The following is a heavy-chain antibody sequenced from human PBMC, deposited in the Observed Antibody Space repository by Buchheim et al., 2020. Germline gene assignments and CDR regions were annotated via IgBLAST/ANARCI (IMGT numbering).Heavy chain of an antibody. CDR3: ARGGSSGGPSSSDY. CDR1: GASISSSSYY. V-gene: IGHV4-39*01. CDR2: IYYTGST. D-gene: IGHD6-19*01. Sequence: QLQLQESGPGLVKPSETLSLTCTVSGASISSSSYYWGWIRQPPGKGLEWIGSIYYTGSTYYNPSLKSRVTISVDTSKNQFSLKLSSVTAADTAVYYCARGGSSGGPSSSDYWGQGTL. J-gene: IGHJ4*02.